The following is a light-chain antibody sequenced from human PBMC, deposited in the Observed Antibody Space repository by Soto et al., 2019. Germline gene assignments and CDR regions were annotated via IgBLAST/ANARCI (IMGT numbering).Light chain of an antibody. J-gene: IGLJ2*01. CDR2: GNS. Sequence: QLVLTQPPSVSGAAGQRVTISCTGSSYNIGAGYDVHWYQQLPGTAPKLLIYGNSNRPSGVPDRFSGSKSGTSASLAITGLQAEDEADYYCQSYDSSLSGVVFGGGTKVTVL. CDR3: QSYDSSLSGVV. CDR1: SYNIGAGYD. V-gene: IGLV1-40*01.